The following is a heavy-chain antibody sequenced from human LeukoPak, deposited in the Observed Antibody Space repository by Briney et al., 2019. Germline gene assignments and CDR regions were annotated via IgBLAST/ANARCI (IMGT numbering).Heavy chain of an antibody. Sequence: SETLSLTCTVSGYSISSGYYWGWIRQPPGQGLEWIGSIYHSGSTYYNPSLKSRVTISVDTSKNQFSLKLSSVTAADTAVYYCARDFSESTVTRYYYYYYMDVWGKGTTVTISS. D-gene: IGHD4-17*01. CDR1: GYSISSGYY. J-gene: IGHJ6*03. CDR3: ARDFSESTVTRYYYYYYMDV. V-gene: IGHV4-38-2*02. CDR2: IYHSGST.